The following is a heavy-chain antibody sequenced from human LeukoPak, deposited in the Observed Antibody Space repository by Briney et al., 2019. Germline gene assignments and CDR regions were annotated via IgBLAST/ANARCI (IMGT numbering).Heavy chain of an antibody. J-gene: IGHJ2*01. V-gene: IGHV1-46*01. CDR3: ARDDCRGGSCYPGNL. D-gene: IGHD2-15*01. CDR1: GYTFTNYY. CDR2: INPSGGFT. Sequence: ASVKVSCKASGYTFTNYYMHWVRQAPGRGLEWMGIINPSGGFTTYAKKFQGRVTMTRDTSTSTVYMELSSLRSEDTAVYYCARDDCRGGSCYPGNLWGRGTLVTVSS.